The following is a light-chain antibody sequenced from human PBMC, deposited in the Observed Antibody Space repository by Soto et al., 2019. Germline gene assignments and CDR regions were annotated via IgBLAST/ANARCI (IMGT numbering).Light chain of an antibody. CDR3: SSYTGSDVVV. V-gene: IGLV2-14*01. CDR2: DVS. J-gene: IGLJ2*01. CDR1: SNDVGGYNY. Sequence: QSALTQPASVSGSPGQSITISCTGTSNDVGGYNYVSWYQQPPGKAPKLMIYDVSNRPSGVSNRVSGSKSGNTASLTISGLQAEDEADYYCSSYTGSDVVVFGGGTQLTVL.